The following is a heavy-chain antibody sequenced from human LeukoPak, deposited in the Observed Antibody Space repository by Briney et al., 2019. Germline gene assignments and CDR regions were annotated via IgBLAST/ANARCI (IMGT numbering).Heavy chain of an antibody. D-gene: IGHD3-22*01. CDR2: ISYDGSNK. V-gene: IGHV3-30*03. CDR1: GFTFSSYG. Sequence: GGSLRLSCAASGFTFSSYGMHWVRQAPGKGLEWVAGISYDGSNKYYADYVKGRFTLSRDNSKNTLYMQMNSLRAEDTAVYYCATSFGYYYDSSVLVYWGQGTLVTVSS. CDR3: ATSFGYYYDSSVLVY. J-gene: IGHJ4*02.